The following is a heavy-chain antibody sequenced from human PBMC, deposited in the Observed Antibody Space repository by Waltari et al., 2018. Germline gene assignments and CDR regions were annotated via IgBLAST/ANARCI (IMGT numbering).Heavy chain of an antibody. J-gene: IGHJ4*02. D-gene: IGHD6-19*01. CDR3: VAATPSSDK. CDR1: GVSHSDRW. CDR2: VNSDGSNT. Sequence: EVELVESGGGLVQPGGSLRLSCEVSGVSHSDRWMHLVRQTPEKGLVWVARVNSDGSNTAYADSVRGRFIISRDTARNTLFLQMSSVRVDDTALYYCVAATPSSDKWGQGTLVTVSS. V-gene: IGHV3-74*01.